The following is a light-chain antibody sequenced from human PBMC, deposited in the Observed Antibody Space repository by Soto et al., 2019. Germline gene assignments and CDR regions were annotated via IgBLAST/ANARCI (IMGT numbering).Light chain of an antibody. Sequence: QSGLTHPPSASGTPGQRVTLSCCGSSSNIGINTVDCYQHLPGTARKLLIYSNNQRSSGVPDRISGSKSGTSASLAISGLQSEDEADYYCAAWDDSLSGHYVFGTGAKVTVL. J-gene: IGLJ1*01. CDR2: SNN. CDR1: SSNIGINT. CDR3: AAWDDSLSGHYV. V-gene: IGLV1-44*01.